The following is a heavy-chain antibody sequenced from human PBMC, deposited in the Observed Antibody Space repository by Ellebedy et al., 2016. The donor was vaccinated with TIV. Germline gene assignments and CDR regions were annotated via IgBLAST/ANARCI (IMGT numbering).Heavy chain of an antibody. D-gene: IGHD4-17*01. CDR1: GFTFSSFG. CDR2: IRYNGGHT. J-gene: IGHJ4*02. CDR3: AKNDYGDYLYY. Sequence: GESLKISCAASGFTFSSFGMHWVRQAPGKGLEWVAFIRYNGGHTYYADSVKGRFTISRDNSKNTLYLQLNSLRAEDTAVYYCAKNDYGDYLYYWGQGTLVTVSS. V-gene: IGHV3-30*02.